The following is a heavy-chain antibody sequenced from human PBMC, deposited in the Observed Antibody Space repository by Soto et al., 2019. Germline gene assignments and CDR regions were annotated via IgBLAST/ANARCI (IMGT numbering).Heavy chain of an antibody. D-gene: IGHD6-19*01. Sequence: QVQLQQWGAGLLKPSETLSLTCAVSGGSFSGYYWSWIRQPPGKGLEWIGEINHSGRTNYNPSLKSRVTISVDTSKNQFSLKLSSVTAADTAVYYCAIVKRSSGWYGAIEYWGQGTLVTVSS. V-gene: IGHV4-34*01. CDR1: GGSFSGYY. J-gene: IGHJ4*02. CDR3: AIVKRSSGWYGAIEY. CDR2: INHSGRT.